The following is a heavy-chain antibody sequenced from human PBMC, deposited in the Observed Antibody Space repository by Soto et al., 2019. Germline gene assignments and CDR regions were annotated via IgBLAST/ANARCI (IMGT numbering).Heavy chain of an antibody. CDR3: ATEVEVGWYCFEY. CDR2: ISDSDGST. D-gene: IGHD3-10*01. V-gene: IGHV3-23*01. J-gene: IGHJ4*02. Sequence: EVQLLESGGGLVQPGGSLTLSCAASGFTFSTYAMTWVRQAPGKGLEWVSTISDSDGSTYYADSVKGRFTISRDNSKNTVYLQMNSLRAEDTAVYYCATEVEVGWYCFEYWGQGTLVTVSS. CDR1: GFTFSTYA.